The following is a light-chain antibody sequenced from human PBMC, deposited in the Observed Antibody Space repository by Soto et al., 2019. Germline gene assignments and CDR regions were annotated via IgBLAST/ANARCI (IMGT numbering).Light chain of an antibody. CDR3: MQALESPWT. V-gene: IGKV2-28*01. Sequence: DIVTTQSPLSLLVSPGEPATISCRTSQSLLHSNGYNYMDWYVQKPGRSPQLLIYLGSNRASGAPDRFSGSGSGTDFTLEISRVEAEDVGIYYCMQALESPWTFGQGTKVEIK. CDR1: QSLLHSNGYNY. J-gene: IGKJ1*01. CDR2: LGS.